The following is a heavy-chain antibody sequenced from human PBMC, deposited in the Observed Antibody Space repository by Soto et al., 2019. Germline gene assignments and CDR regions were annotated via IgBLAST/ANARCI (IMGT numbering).Heavy chain of an antibody. V-gene: IGHV4-34*01. D-gene: IGHD6-13*01. CDR3: ARALKGTRRYSSSWYWFDP. Sequence: SETLSLTCAVYGGSFSGYYWSWIRQPPGKGLEWIGEINHSGSTNYNPSLKSRVTISVDTSKNQFSLKLSSVTAADTAVYYCARALKGTRRYSSSWYWFDPGGQGTLVTVSS. CDR2: INHSGST. CDR1: GGSFSGYY. J-gene: IGHJ5*02.